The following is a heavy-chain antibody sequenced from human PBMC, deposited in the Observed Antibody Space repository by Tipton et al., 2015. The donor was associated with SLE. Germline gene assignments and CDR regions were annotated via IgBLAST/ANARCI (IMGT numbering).Heavy chain of an antibody. J-gene: IGHJ6*02. V-gene: IGHV4-61*03. CDR1: GGSIRNGGYL. D-gene: IGHD6-13*01. Sequence: TLSLTCSVSGGSIRNGGYLWSWIRQHPGKGLEWIGYMYYSGSTSYNPSLKSRVTISVDTSNYHFSLNLRSVTAADTAVYYCARGVLSSSWTLDGMDVWGQGTTVTVSS. CDR3: ARGVLSSSWTLDGMDV. CDR2: MYYSGST.